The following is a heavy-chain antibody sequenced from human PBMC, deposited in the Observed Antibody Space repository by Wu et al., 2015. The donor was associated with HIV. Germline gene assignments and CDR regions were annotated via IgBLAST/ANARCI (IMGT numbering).Heavy chain of an antibody. CDR3: ARSDGGIVGAAGAFDI. V-gene: IGHV1-69*05. CDR1: GGTFSSYA. D-gene: IGHD1-26*01. CDR2: IIPIFGTA. Sequence: QVQLVQSGAEVKKPGSSVKVSCKASGGTFSSYAISWVRQAPGQGLEWMGGIIPIFGTANYAQKFQGRVTITTDESTSTAYMELSSLRSEDTAVYYCARSDGGIVGAAGAFDIWGQGDNGHRLF. J-gene: IGHJ3*02.